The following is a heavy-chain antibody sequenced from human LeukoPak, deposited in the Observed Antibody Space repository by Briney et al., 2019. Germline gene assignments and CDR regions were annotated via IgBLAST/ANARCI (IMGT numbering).Heavy chain of an antibody. J-gene: IGHJ6*04. CDR1: GFTFSIYG. CDR3: ARGGPQQLVSSYGMDV. V-gene: IGHV3-33*08. Sequence: GGSLRLSCAASGFTFSIYGMHWVRQAPGKGLEWVAVIWYDGSNKYYADSVKGRFTISRDNSKNTLYLQMNSLRAEDTAVYYCARGGPQQLVSSYGMDVWGKETTVTVSS. D-gene: IGHD6-13*01. CDR2: IWYDGSNK.